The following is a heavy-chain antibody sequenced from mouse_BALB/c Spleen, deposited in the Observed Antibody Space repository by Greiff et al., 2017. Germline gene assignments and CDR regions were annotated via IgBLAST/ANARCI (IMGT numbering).Heavy chain of an antibody. V-gene: IGHV1-7*01. CDR3: ARSLSYAMDY. CDR1: GYTFTSYW. Sequence: QVQLQQSGAELAKPGASVKMSCKASGYTFTSYWMHWVKQRPGQGLEWIGYINPSTGYTEYNQKFKDKATLTADKSSSTAYMQLSSLTSEDSAVYYCARSLSYAMDYWGQGTSVTVSS. CDR2: INPSTGYT. J-gene: IGHJ4*01.